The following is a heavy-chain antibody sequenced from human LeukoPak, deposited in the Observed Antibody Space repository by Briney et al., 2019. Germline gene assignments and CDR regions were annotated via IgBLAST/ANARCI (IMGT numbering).Heavy chain of an antibody. J-gene: IGHJ4*02. CDR3: ARGSPYYYDSSDSDVGGY. CDR2: IYSGGST. D-gene: IGHD3-22*01. Sequence: PGGSLRLSCAASGFTVSSNYMSWVRQAPGKGLEWVSVIYSGGSTYYADSVKGRFTISRDNSKNTLYLQMNSLRAEDTAVYYCARGSPYYYDSSDSDVGGYWGQGTLVTVSS. V-gene: IGHV3-53*01. CDR1: GFTVSSNY.